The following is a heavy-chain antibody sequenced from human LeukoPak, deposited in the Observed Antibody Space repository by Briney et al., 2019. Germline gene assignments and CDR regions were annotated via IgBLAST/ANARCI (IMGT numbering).Heavy chain of an antibody. V-gene: IGHV3-23*01. CDR2: ISDSGGST. D-gene: IGHD3-10*01. CDR1: GFTFSNYA. CDR3: AKDRGYYGSGSNGMDV. J-gene: IGHJ6*04. Sequence: GGSLRLSCAASGFTFSNYAMSWVRQAPGKGLEWASVISDSGGSTYYADSVKGRFTTSRDNSKNTLYLQMNSLRDEDTAVYYCAKDRGYYGSGSNGMDVWGKGTTVTVSS.